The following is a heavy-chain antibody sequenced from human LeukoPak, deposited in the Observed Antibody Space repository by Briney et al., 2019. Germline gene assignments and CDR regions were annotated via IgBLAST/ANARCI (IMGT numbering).Heavy chain of an antibody. J-gene: IGHJ5*01. Sequence: ASVKVSCKASGYSFIDYHIHWVRQAPGQGLECMGWISPRSGATKYYIERFQGRFTMTRDTSISTAYMELSGLTYDDTAMYFCARDVIMGGSQGWFDSWGQGTLVTVSS. CDR2: ISPRSGAT. D-gene: IGHD2-8*01. CDR3: ARDVIMGGSQGWFDS. V-gene: IGHV1-2*02. CDR1: GYSFIDYH.